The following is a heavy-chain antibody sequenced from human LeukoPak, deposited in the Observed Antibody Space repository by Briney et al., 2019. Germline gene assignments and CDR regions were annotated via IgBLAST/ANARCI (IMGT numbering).Heavy chain of an antibody. CDR1: GGSISSNY. Sequence: SETLSLTCTVSGGSISSNYWSWVRQPPGKGLEWIGFIYYSGYTNYNPSLKSRVTISVDTSKNQFSLKLSSVAAADTAVYYCARLTSLTHFDYWGQGTLVPVSS. D-gene: IGHD1-14*01. CDR2: IYYSGYT. J-gene: IGHJ4*02. CDR3: ARLTSLTHFDY. V-gene: IGHV4-59*08.